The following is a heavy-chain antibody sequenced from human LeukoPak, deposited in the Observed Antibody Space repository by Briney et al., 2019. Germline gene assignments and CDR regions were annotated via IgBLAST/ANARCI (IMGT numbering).Heavy chain of an antibody. D-gene: IGHD3-10*01. J-gene: IGHJ4*02. CDR2: IYSGGST. CDR3: AREAGSGSCLDY. V-gene: IGHV3-53*05. CDR1: GFTVSSNY. Sequence: GGSLRLSCAASGFTVSSNYMSWVRQGPGKGLERVSVIYSGGSTYYADSVKGRFTISRDNSQNTLYLQMNSLRAEDTAVYYCAREAGSGSCLDYWGQGTLVTVSS.